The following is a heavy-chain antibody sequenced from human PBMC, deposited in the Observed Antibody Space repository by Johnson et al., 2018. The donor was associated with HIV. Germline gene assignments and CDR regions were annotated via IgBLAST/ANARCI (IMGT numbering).Heavy chain of an antibody. J-gene: IGHJ3*02. D-gene: IGHD5-12*01. CDR2: IHYDGNNK. V-gene: IGHV3-30*02. CDR1: AFTFSSYA. Sequence: QVQLVESGGGVVQPGGSLRLSCAASAFTFSSYAIHWVRQAPGKGLEWVAFIHYDGNNKYYADSVKGRFTISRDNSKNTLYLQMNSLRAEDTAVYYCARDESGYDEGFDAFDIWGQGTMVTVSS. CDR3: ARDESGYDEGFDAFDI.